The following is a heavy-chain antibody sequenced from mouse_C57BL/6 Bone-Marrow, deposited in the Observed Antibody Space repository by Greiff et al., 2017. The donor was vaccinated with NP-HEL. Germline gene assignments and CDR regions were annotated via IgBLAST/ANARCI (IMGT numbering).Heavy chain of an antibody. V-gene: IGHV1-7*01. Sequence: VQLQQSGAELAKPGASVKLSCKASGYTFTSYWMHWVKQRPGQGLEWIGYINPSSGYTKYNQKFKDKATLTADKSSGTAYMQLSSLTYEDSAVYYCASDGYWGYWGQGTTLTVSS. D-gene: IGHD2-3*01. CDR1: GYTFTSYW. J-gene: IGHJ2*01. CDR2: INPSSGYT. CDR3: ASDGYWGY.